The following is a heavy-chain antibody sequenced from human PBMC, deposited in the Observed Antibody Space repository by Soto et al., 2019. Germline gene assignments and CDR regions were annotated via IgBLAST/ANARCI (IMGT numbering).Heavy chain of an antibody. CDR2: IYSGGGT. CDR1: GFSVSSTY. CDR3: ARDPSYGRYYFDY. Sequence: GGSLRLSCAVSGFSVSSTYMNWVRQAPGKGLEWVSVIYSGGGTYYADSVKGRFTISRDNSKNTLDLQMNSLRVEDTALYYCARDPSYGRYYFDYWGQGTLVTVSS. D-gene: IGHD3-16*01. J-gene: IGHJ4*02. V-gene: IGHV3-53*01.